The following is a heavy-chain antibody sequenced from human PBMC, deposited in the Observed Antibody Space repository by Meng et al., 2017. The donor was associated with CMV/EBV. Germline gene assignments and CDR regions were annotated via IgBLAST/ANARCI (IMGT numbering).Heavy chain of an antibody. CDR2: ISSSSSYI. CDR1: GFTFSNSD. J-gene: IGHJ5*02. Sequence: GESLKISCAASGFTFSNSDMNWVRQAPGKGLEWVSSISSSSSYIYYADSVKGRFTISRDNAKNSLYLQMNSLRAEDTAVYYCARASSGSYYLNWFDPWGQGTLVPSPQ. D-gene: IGHD1-26*01. CDR3: ARASSGSYYLNWFDP. V-gene: IGHV3-21*01.